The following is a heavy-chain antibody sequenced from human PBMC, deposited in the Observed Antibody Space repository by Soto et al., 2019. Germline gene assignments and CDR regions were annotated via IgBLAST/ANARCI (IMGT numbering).Heavy chain of an antibody. V-gene: IGHV3-30*18. Sequence: QVQLVESGGGVVQPGRSLRLSCAASGSTFSSYGMHWVRQAPGKGLEWVAVISYDGSNKYYADSVKGRFTISRDNSKNTLYLQMNSLRAEDTAVYYCAKGAAGTYGYYYYYGMDVWGQGTTVTVSS. J-gene: IGHJ6*02. CDR2: ISYDGSNK. CDR3: AKGAAGTYGYYYYYGMDV. D-gene: IGHD6-13*01. CDR1: GSTFSSYG.